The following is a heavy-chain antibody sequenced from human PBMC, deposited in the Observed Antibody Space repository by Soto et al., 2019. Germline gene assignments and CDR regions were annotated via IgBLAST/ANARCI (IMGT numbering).Heavy chain of an antibody. J-gene: IGHJ3*02. Sequence: SETLSLTCTVSGGSISSYYWSWIRQPPGKGLEWIGYIYYSGSTNYNPSLKSRVTISVDTSKNQFSLKLSSVTAADTAVYYCARDQEEWGIAARPKAFDIWGQGTMVTVSS. V-gene: IGHV4-59*01. CDR3: ARDQEEWGIAARPKAFDI. CDR2: IYYSGST. CDR1: GGSISSYY. D-gene: IGHD6-6*01.